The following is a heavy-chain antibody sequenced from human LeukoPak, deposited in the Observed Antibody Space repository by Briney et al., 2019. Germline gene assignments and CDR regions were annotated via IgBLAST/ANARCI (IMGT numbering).Heavy chain of an antibody. D-gene: IGHD6-25*01. Sequence: GESLKISCKGSGYRFTSYWIGWVRLMPGKGVEWMWIIYPGDSNTRYSPSFQGQVTISADKSISTACLQWSSLKASTTALYYCARQAGMGGFYYWGQGTLVTVAS. CDR3: ARQAGMGGFYY. J-gene: IGHJ4*02. CDR2: IYPGDSNT. CDR1: GYRFTSYW. V-gene: IGHV5-51*01.